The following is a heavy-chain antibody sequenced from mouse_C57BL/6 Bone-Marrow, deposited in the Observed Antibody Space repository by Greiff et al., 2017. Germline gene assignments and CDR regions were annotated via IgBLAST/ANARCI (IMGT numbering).Heavy chain of an antibody. CDR1: GYTFTSYW. D-gene: IGHD3-2*02. J-gene: IGHJ3*01. CDR2: IYPGSGST. Sequence: VQLQQPGAELVKPGASVKMSCKASGYTFTSYWITWVKQRPGQGLEWIGDIYPGSGSTNYNEKFKSKATLTVDTSSSTAYMQLSSLTSEDSAVYYCTRRGSGPAWFAYWGQGTLVTVSA. CDR3: TRRGSGPAWFAY. V-gene: IGHV1-55*01.